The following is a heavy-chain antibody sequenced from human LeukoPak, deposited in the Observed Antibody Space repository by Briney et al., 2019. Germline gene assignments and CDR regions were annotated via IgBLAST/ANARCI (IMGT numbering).Heavy chain of an antibody. CDR1: GGSISSSSYY. V-gene: IGHV4-39*07. CDR3: AREITMVRGGSDAFDI. CDR2: IYYSGST. D-gene: IGHD3-10*01. J-gene: IGHJ3*02. Sequence: PSETLSLTCTVSGGSISSSSYYWGWIRQPPGKGLEWIGSIYYSGSTNYNPSLKSRVTISVDTSKNQFSLKLSSVTAADTAVYYCAREITMVRGGSDAFDIWGQGTMVTVSS.